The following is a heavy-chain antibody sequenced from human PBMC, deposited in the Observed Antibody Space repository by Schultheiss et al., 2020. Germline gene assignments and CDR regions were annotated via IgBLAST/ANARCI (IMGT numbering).Heavy chain of an antibody. CDR2: IYYSGST. D-gene: IGHD1-1*01. CDR3: ARQPQGPWKAPIDY. V-gene: IGHV4-61*08. CDR1: GGSISSGGYY. J-gene: IGHJ4*02. Sequence: SETLSLTCTVSGGSISSGGYYWSWIRQPPGKGLEWIGYIYYSGSTNYNPSLKSRVTISVDTSKNQFSLKLSSVTAADTAVYYCARQPQGPWKAPIDYWGQGTLVTVSS.